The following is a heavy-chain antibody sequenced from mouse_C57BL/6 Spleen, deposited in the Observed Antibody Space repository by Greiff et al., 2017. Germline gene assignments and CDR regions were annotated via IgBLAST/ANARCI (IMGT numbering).Heavy chain of an antibody. CDR1: GFTFSSYA. V-gene: IGHV5-4*01. J-gene: IGHJ3*01. D-gene: IGHD2-5*01. CDR2: ISDGGSYT. CDR3: ARGGSNYVEFAY. Sequence: EVHLVESGGGLVKPGGSLKLSCAASGFTFSSYAMSWVRQTPEKRLEWVATISDGGSYTYYPDNVKGRFTISRDNAKNNLYLQMSHLKSEDTAMYYCARGGSNYVEFAYWGQGTLVTVSA.